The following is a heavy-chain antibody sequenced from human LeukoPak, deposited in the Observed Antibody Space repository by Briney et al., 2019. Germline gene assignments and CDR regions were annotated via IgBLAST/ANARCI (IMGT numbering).Heavy chain of an antibody. V-gene: IGHV3-23*01. CDR2: ISGSGGST. CDR3: AKGVEVVVAATLYYYYGMDV. J-gene: IGHJ6*02. Sequence: GGSLRLSCAASGFTFSSYAMSWVRQAPGKGLEWVSAISGSGGSTYYADSVKGRFTISRDNSKNTLYLQMNSLRAEDTAVYYCAKGVEVVVAATLYYYYGMDVWGQGTTVTVSS. CDR1: GFTFSSYA. D-gene: IGHD2-15*01.